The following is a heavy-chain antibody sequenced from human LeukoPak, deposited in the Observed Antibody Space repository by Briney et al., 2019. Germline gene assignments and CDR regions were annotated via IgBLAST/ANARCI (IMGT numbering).Heavy chain of an antibody. D-gene: IGHD1-26*01. J-gene: IGHJ2*01. Sequence: GASVKVSCKASGYTFTSYGISWVRQAPGQGLEWMGWISAYNGNTNYAQKLQGRVTMTTDTSTSTAYMELRSLRSDDTAVYYCARDRSSGSYLGKTTYWYFDLWGRGTLVTVSS. CDR1: GYTFTSYG. V-gene: IGHV1-18*01. CDR2: ISAYNGNT. CDR3: ARDRSSGSYLGKTTYWYFDL.